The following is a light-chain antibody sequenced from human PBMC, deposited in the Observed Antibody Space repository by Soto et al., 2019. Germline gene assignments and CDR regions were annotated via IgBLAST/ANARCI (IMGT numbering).Light chain of an antibody. V-gene: IGLV4-60*02. J-gene: IGLJ2*01. CDR1: SGHTSHI. Sequence: QPVLTQSSSASASLGSSVKLTCSLDSGHTSHIIAWHQQQPGKAPRYLMKLEGSGNYNKGSGVPYRFSGSSTGADRYLTVSNLQYEDEADYYSETWDSNIGIFGEGTKLTVL. CDR3: ETWDSNIGI. CDR2: LEGSGNY.